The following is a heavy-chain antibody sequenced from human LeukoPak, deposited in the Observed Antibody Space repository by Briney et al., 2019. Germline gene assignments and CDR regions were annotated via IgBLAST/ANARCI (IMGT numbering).Heavy chain of an antibody. Sequence: ASVKVSCKASGYTFTSYDINWVRQATGQGPEWMGWMNPNSGNTGYAQKFQGRVTMTRNTSISTAYMELSSLRSEDTAVYYCATENTYYYGSGSHGDYWGQGTLVTVSS. CDR1: GYTFTSYD. D-gene: IGHD3-10*01. CDR3: ATENTYYYGSGSHGDY. V-gene: IGHV1-8*01. J-gene: IGHJ4*02. CDR2: MNPNSGNT.